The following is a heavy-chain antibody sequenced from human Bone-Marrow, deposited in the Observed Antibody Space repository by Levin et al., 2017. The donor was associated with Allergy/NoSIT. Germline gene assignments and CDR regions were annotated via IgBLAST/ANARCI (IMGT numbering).Heavy chain of an antibody. Sequence: AGESLKISCKASGYTFTSYYMHWVRQAPGQGLEWMGIINPSGGSTSYAQKFQGRVTMTRDTSTSTVYMELSSLRSEDTAVYYCAREAVPAAMFDYWGQGTLVTVSS. V-gene: IGHV1-46*01. D-gene: IGHD2-2*01. CDR1: GYTFTSYY. CDR3: AREAVPAAMFDY. CDR2: INPSGGST. J-gene: IGHJ4*02.